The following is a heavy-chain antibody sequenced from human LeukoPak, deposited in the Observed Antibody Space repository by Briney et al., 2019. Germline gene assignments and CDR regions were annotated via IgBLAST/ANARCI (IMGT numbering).Heavy chain of an antibody. CDR1: GFTFSAYG. Sequence: GRSLRLSCAVPGFTFSAYGMHWVRQAPGKGLEWVAVIWYDGTNKYYADSVEGRFTISRDNSKNTLYLQMNSLRAEDTAVYYCARTRYNSGGGDYWGQGTPVTVSP. D-gene: IGHD6-19*01. CDR3: ARTRYNSGGGDY. CDR2: IWYDGTNK. V-gene: IGHV3-33*01. J-gene: IGHJ4*02.